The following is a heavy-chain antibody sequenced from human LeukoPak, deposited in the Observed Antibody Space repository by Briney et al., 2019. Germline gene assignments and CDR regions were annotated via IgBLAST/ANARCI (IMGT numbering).Heavy chain of an antibody. Sequence: PSETLSLTCSVSGVSNSSSNSYWGWIRQPPGKGLEWIGSIYYTGNTYYNASLKSRVTISIDTSKNQFSLKLTSVTAADTAVYYCAKQTGSGLFILPGGQGTLVTVSS. CDR2: IYYTGNT. CDR3: AKQTGSGLFILP. J-gene: IGHJ4*02. D-gene: IGHD3/OR15-3a*01. V-gene: IGHV4-39*01. CDR1: GVSNSSSNSY.